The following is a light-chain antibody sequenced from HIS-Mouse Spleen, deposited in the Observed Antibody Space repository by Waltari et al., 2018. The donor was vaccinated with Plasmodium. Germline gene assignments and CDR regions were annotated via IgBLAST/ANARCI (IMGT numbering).Light chain of an antibody. Sequence: QSALTQPASVSGSPGQSITISCTGTSSDVGSYNLVSWYQQHPGKAPKFMIYEGSKRPSGVSNRFSGSKSGNTASLTISGLQAEDEADYYCCSYAGSRMVFGGGTKLTVL. J-gene: IGLJ2*01. CDR1: SSDVGSYNL. V-gene: IGLV2-23*01. CDR3: CSYAGSRMV. CDR2: EGS.